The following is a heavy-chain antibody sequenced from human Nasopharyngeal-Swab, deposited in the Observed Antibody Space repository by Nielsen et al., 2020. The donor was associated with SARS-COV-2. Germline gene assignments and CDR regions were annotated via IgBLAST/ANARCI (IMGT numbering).Heavy chain of an antibody. V-gene: IGHV3-48*01. J-gene: IGHJ3*02. CDR3: ARDTWDIVVVPAAAGDAFDI. D-gene: IGHD2-2*01. Sequence: GESLKISCAASGFTFSSYSMNWVRQAPGKGPEWVSYISSSSSIIYYADSVKGRFTISRDNAKNSLYLQMNSLRAEDTAVYYCARDTWDIVVVPAAAGDAFDIWGQGTMVTVSS. CDR2: ISSSSSII. CDR1: GFTFSSYS.